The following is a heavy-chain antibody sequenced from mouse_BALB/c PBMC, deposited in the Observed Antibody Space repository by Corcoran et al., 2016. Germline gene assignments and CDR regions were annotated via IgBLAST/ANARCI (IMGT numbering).Heavy chain of an antibody. D-gene: IGHD1-1*01. CDR3: ARKYGSSYYAMDY. Sequence: EVQLQQSGPELGKSGASVKISCKASGYTFTGYYMHWVKKSHVKGLEWIGRINPYNGATSYNQNFKDKTSLTVDKSSSTAYMELHSLTSEDSAVYYCARKYGSSYYAMDYWGQGTSVTVSS. CDR2: INPYNGAT. J-gene: IGHJ4*01. CDR1: GYTFTGYY. V-gene: IGHV1-26*01.